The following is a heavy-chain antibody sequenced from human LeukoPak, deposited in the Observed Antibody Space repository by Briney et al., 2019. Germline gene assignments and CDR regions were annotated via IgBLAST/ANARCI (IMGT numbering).Heavy chain of an antibody. J-gene: IGHJ4*02. CDR1: GGSFSGYY. D-gene: IGHD4-17*01. CDR2: INHSGST. Sequence: SETLSFTCAVYGGSFSGYYWSWIRQPPGKALEWIGEINHSGSTNYNPSLKCRVTISVDTSKNQFSLKLSSVTAADTAVYYCARALDYGDYFRLYYFDYWGQGTLVTVSS. CDR3: ARALDYGDYFRLYYFDY. V-gene: IGHV4-34*01.